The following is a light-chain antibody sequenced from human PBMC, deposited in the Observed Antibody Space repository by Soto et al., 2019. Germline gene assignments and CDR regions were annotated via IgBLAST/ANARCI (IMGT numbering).Light chain of an antibody. CDR3: SSYKRGATLV. J-gene: IGLJ2*01. CDR2: EVS. Sequence: QPVLTQPASVSGSPGQSITISCTGTSSDVGGYNHVAWYQQYPGKAPKLIIFEVSDRPSGISNRFSGSKSANTASLSISGLQAEDEADYYCSSYKRGATLVFGGGTKVTVL. V-gene: IGLV2-14*01. CDR1: SSDVGGYNH.